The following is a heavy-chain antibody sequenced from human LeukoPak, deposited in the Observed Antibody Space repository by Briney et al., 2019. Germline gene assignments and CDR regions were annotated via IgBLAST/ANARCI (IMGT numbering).Heavy chain of an antibody. CDR3: AKEFCSGGSCYGV. D-gene: IGHD2-15*01. V-gene: IGHV3-11*04. CDR2: ISSSGSTI. Sequence: GGSLRLSCAASGFTFSDYYMSWIRQAPGKGLEWVSYISSSGSTIYYADSVKGRFTISRDNSKNTLYLQMNSLRAEDTAVYYCAKEFCSGGSCYGVWGQGTLVTVSS. J-gene: IGHJ4*02. CDR1: GFTFSDYY.